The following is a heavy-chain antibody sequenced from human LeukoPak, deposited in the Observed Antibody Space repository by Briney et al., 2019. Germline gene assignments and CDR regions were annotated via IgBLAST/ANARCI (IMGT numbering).Heavy chain of an antibody. CDR1: GGSISSGGYY. CDR2: IYTSGST. Sequence: SETLSLTCTVSGGSISSGGYYWSWIRQHPGKGLEWIGRIYTSGSTNYNPSLKSRVTMSVDTSKNQFSLKLSSVTAADTAVYYCARVLGDYWEVENYYYYGMDVWGQGTTVTVSS. J-gene: IGHJ6*02. V-gene: IGHV4-61*02. D-gene: IGHD4-17*01. CDR3: ARVLGDYWEVENYYYYGMDV.